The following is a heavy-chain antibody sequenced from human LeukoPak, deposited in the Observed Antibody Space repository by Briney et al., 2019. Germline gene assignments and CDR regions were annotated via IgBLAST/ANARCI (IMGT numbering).Heavy chain of an antibody. Sequence: SETLSLTCTVSGDSINSYYWNWIRQPPGKGLEYIGHSHYSGTANYNPSLKSRVTISVDTSKNQFSLKLTSVTAADTAVYYCARHHNGGTYTIDCWGQGTLVTVSS. J-gene: IGHJ4*02. CDR3: ARHHNGGTYTIDC. CDR2: SHYSGTA. D-gene: IGHD1-26*01. V-gene: IGHV4-59*08. CDR1: GDSINSYY.